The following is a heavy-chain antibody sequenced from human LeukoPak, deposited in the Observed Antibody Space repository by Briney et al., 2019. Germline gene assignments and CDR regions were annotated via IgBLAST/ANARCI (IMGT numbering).Heavy chain of an antibody. Sequence: QPGGSLRLSCAASGFTLSSHWMSWVRQAPRKGLEWVANIKQDGSEQYYVDSVRGRFTISRDNAKNSLYLQMNSLAAEDTAIYYCARESAGGPDYWGQGTLVTVSS. V-gene: IGHV3-7*05. D-gene: IGHD6-19*01. CDR2: IKQDGSEQ. J-gene: IGHJ4*02. CDR1: GFTLSSHW. CDR3: ARESAGGPDY.